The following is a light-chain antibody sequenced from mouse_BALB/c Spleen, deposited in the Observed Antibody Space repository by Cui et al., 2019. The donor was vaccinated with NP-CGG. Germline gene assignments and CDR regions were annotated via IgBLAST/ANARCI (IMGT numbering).Light chain of an antibody. Sequence: QAVVTKDSATITSPGETVTRTCPSSTGAVTTCNYANWVQEKPEHLFTGLIGGTNNRAPGVPARFSGSLIGDKAALTITGAQTEDEAIYFCALWYSNHWVFGGGTKLTVL. CDR2: GTN. J-gene: IGLJ1*01. CDR1: TGAVTTCNY. CDR3: ALWYSNHWV. V-gene: IGLV1*01.